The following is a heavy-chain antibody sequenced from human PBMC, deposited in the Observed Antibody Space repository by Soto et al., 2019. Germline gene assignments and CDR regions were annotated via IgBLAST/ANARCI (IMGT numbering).Heavy chain of an antibody. CDR1: GSTFSSYT. V-gene: IGHV1-69*02. Sequence: QFQLVQSGAEVKKPGSSVKVSCQASGSTFSSYTVSWVRQAPGQGLEWMGRIIPVRGVTNYAPKVKGRVTITADKTKTTVYMELSSLRSGDTAVYYCARRRYCGADCYSKYYYGMDVWGQGTTVTVSS. D-gene: IGHD2-21*02. CDR3: ARRRYCGADCYSKYYYGMDV. J-gene: IGHJ6*02. CDR2: IIPVRGVT.